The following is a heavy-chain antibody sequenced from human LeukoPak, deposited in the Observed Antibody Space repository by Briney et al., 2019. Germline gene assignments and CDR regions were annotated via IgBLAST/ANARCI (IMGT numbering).Heavy chain of an antibody. Sequence: GGSLRLSCAASGFTFSSYSMNWVRQAPGKGLEWVSSISSSSSYIYYADTVKGRFTISRDNAKNSLYLQMNSLRAEDTAVYYCANLWSGYYTDVTPESDYYYYMDVWGKGTTVTVSS. V-gene: IGHV3-21*01. D-gene: IGHD3-3*01. CDR3: ANLWSGYYTDVTPESDYYYYMDV. J-gene: IGHJ6*03. CDR1: GFTFSSYS. CDR2: ISSSSSYI.